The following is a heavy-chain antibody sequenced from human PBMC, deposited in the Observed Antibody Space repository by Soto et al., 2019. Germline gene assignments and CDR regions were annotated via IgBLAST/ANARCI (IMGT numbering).Heavy chain of an antibody. Sequence: EVQLVESGGGLVQPGGSLRLSCAASGFNFSSYSMNWVRHAPGKGLEWVSYISSSSSTIYYSDSVKGRFTISRDNAKNSRYLQMNSLRAEDTAVYYCAREGGDLNWFDPWGQGTLVTVSS. CDR1: GFNFSSYS. CDR3: AREGGDLNWFDP. D-gene: IGHD4-17*01. CDR2: ISSSSSTI. J-gene: IGHJ5*02. V-gene: IGHV3-48*01.